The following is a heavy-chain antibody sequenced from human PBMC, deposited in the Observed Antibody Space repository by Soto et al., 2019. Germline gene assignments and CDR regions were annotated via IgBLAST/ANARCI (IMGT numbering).Heavy chain of an antibody. CDR3: ARGGYYDSSGSRNYHYYGMNV. V-gene: IGHV1-18*01. D-gene: IGHD3-22*01. CDR1: GYTFTSYG. CDR2: ISPYDGNT. J-gene: IGHJ6*02. Sequence: ASVNVSCKASGYTFTSYGISWVRQAPGQGLEWLGWISPYDGNTKYAQILQGRVSMTTDTSTKTAYMEVRSLRSDDTAVYYCARGGYYDSSGSRNYHYYGMNVWGQGTTVTVSS.